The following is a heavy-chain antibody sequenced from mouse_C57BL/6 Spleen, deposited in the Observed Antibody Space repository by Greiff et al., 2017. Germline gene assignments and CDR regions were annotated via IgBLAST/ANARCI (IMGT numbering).Heavy chain of an antibody. Sequence: EVQLVESGGDLVKPGGSLKLSCAASGFTFSSYGMSWVRQTPDKRLEWVATISSGGSYTYYPDSVKGRFTISRDNAKNTLYLQMSSLKSEDTAMYYCARHENYYGSSFSYFDYWGQGTTLTVSS. J-gene: IGHJ2*01. CDR3: ARHENYYGSSFSYFDY. CDR1: GFTFSSYG. CDR2: ISSGGSYT. V-gene: IGHV5-6*01. D-gene: IGHD1-1*01.